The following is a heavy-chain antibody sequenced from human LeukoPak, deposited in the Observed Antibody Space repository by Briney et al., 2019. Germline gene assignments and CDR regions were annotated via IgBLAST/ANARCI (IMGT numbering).Heavy chain of an antibody. V-gene: IGHV3-9*01. CDR2: ISWNSGSI. CDR1: GFTFDDYA. D-gene: IGHD3-22*01. J-gene: IGHJ4*02. CDR3: ARDLYYYDSSGFDY. Sequence: GGSLRLSCAASGFTFDDYAMHWVRQAPGKGLEWVSGISWNSGSIGYADSVKGRFTISRDNAKNSLYLQMNSLRAEDTAVYYCARDLYYYDSSGFDYWGQGTLVTVSS.